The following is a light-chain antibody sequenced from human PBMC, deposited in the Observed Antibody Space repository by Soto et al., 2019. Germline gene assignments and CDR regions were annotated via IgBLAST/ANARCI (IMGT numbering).Light chain of an antibody. CDR2: GTN. CDR1: SSNIGAGYA. V-gene: IGLV1-40*01. J-gene: IGLJ2*01. Sequence: QSVLTQPPSVSGAPGQRVTISCTGSSSNIGAGYAVHWYQQLPGTAPKLLIYGTNSRPSGVPDRFSGSKSGTSASLAITGLQAEDEADYYCQSYDSSHVVFGGWTKLTVL. CDR3: QSYDSSHVV.